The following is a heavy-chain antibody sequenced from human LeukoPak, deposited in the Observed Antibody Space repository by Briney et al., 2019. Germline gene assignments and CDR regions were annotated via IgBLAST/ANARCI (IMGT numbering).Heavy chain of an antibody. D-gene: IGHD6-13*01. CDR1: GFTFSSYA. V-gene: IGHV3-33*01. CDR3: ARDPAGKYSSSWFDY. J-gene: IGHJ4*02. CDR2: IWYDGSNK. Sequence: GRSLRLSCTASGFTFSSYAMHWVRRAPGKGLEWVAVIWYDGSNKYYPDSVKGRFTISRDNSKNTLYLQMNSLRVEDTAVYYCARDPAGKYSSSWFDYWGQGILVTVSS.